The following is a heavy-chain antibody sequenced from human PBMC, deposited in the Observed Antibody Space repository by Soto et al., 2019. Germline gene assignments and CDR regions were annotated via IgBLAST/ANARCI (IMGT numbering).Heavy chain of an antibody. CDR2: IYYSGST. V-gene: IGHV4-59*08. Sequence: QVQLQESGPGLVKPSETLSLTCTVSGGSISSYYWSWIRQPPGKGLEWIGYIYYSGSTNYNPSLKSRVTISVDTSKYQFSLKLSSVTAADTAVYYCARHPHYYYYYYMDVWGKGTTVTVSS. CDR3: ARHPHYYYYYYMDV. CDR1: GGSISSYY. J-gene: IGHJ6*03.